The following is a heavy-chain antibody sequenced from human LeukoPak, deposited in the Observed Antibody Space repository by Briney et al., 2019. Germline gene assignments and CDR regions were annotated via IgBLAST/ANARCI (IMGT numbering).Heavy chain of an antibody. Sequence: SETLSLTCTVSGGSISSNSYYWGWIRQPPGKGLERIGSIYYSGSTYYNPSLKSRVTISVDTSKNQFSLKLSSVTAADTAVYYCARWGSHGFDYWGQRTLVTVSS. CDR2: IYYSGST. V-gene: IGHV4-39*01. J-gene: IGHJ4*02. CDR1: GGSISSNSYY. CDR3: ARWGSHGFDY. D-gene: IGHD5-18*01.